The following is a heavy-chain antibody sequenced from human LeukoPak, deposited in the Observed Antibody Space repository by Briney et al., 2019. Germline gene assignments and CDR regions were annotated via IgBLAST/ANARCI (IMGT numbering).Heavy chain of an antibody. CDR3: ARAYRAAAAHDAFDI. CDR1: GFTFSSYA. J-gene: IGHJ3*02. V-gene: IGHV3-30-3*01. D-gene: IGHD6-13*01. CDR2: ISYDGSNK. Sequence: GRSLRLSCAASGFTFSSYAMHWVRQAPGKGLEWVAVISYDGSNKYYADSVKGRFTISRDNSKNTLYLQMNSLRAEDTAVYYCARAYRAAAAHDAFDIWGQGTMVTVSS.